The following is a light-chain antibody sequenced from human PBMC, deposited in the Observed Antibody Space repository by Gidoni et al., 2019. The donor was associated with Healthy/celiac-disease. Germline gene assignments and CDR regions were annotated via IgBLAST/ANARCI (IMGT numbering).Light chain of an antibody. CDR1: QSISSW. CDR2: DAS. V-gene: IGKV1-5*01. CDR3: QQYNSYSPT. Sequence: DVHMTQSPSTLSASVGDRVTITCRAGQSISSWLAWYQQKPGKAPKLLIYDASSLESGVPSRFSGSGSGTEFTLTISSLQPDDFATYYCQQYNSYSPTFGQGTKVEIK. J-gene: IGKJ1*01.